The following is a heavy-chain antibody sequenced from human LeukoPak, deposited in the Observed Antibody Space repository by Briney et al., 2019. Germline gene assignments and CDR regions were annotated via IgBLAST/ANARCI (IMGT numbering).Heavy chain of an antibody. J-gene: IGHJ4*02. V-gene: IGHV1-8*01. CDR2: MNPNSGNT. CDR3: AGGDFGGGYRILFDF. CDR1: GYTFTSYD. Sequence: ASVKVSCKASGYTFTSYDINWVRQATGQGLEWMGWMNPNSGNTGYAQKFQGRVTMTRNTSISTAYMELSSLRSEDTAVYYCAGGDFGGGYRILFDFWGQGMLVSVSS. D-gene: IGHD3-3*01.